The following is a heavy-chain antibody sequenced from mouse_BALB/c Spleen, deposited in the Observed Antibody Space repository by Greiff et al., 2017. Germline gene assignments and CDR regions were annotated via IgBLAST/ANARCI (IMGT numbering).Heavy chain of an antibody. D-gene: IGHD1-1*01. V-gene: IGHV5-9-4*01. Sequence: EVKLVESGGGLVKPGGSLKLSCAASGFTFSSYAMSWVRQSPEKRLEWVAEISSGGSYTYYPDTVTGRFTISRDNAKNTLYLEMSSLRSEDTAMYYCARDSTGGFAYWGQGTLVTVSA. CDR3: ARDSTGGFAY. CDR2: ISSGGSYT. J-gene: IGHJ3*01. CDR1: GFTFSSYA.